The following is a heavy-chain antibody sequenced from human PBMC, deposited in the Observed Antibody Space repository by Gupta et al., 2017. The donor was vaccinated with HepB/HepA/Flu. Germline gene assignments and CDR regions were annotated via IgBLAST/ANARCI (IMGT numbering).Heavy chain of an antibody. V-gene: IGHV1-2*02. CDR1: GYTFTGYY. J-gene: IGHJ4*02. Sequence: QVHLVQSGAEVKSPGASLKVSCKASGYTFTGYYIHWVRQAPGQGLEWMGWINPNSGDTEYAQKYQGRFTMTRDTSINTSFMDLSRLTSDDTAVYFCARITTLGNDIWGQGTLVTVSS. CDR3: ARITTLGNDI. CDR2: INPNSGDT. D-gene: IGHD7-27*01.